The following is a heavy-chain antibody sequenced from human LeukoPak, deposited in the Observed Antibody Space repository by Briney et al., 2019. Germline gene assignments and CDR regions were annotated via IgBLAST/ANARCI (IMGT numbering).Heavy chain of an antibody. J-gene: IGHJ4*02. CDR1: GFTFSTYS. V-gene: IGHV3-21*01. D-gene: IGHD3-10*01. CDR2: LSSSSTYV. CDR3: TRDLVYGSGSSDY. Sequence: PGGSLRLSCAASGFTFSTYSMNWVRQAPGKGLEWVSSLSSSSTYVYYADSVKGRFTISRDNAKNTLYLQMNSLRAEDTAVYYCTRDLVYGSGSSDYWGQGTLVTVSS.